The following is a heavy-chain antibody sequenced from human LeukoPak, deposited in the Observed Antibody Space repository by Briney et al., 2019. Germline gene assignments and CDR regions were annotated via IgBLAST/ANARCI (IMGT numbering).Heavy chain of an antibody. CDR1: GFTFSSYA. V-gene: IGHV3-64D*06. CDR3: VKDLLQVTMKKLDH. CDR2: IRSDGVDV. D-gene: IGHD4-11*01. Sequence: GGSLRLSCSVSGFTFSSYAMHWVRQAPGKGLEYVSVIRSDGVDVYYTDSVKGRFTISRDNSKSTLYLQMSSLRPEDTAVYYCVKDLLQVTMKKLDHWGQGTLVTVSS. J-gene: IGHJ4*02.